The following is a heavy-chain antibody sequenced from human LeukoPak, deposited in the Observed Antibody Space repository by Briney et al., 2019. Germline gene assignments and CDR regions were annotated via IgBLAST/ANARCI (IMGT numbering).Heavy chain of an antibody. V-gene: IGHV4-61*02. Sequence: SQTLSLTCTVSGGSISSGSYYWSWIRQPAGTGLEWIGRIYTSGSTNYNPSLKSRVTISVDTSKNQFSLKLSSVTAADTAVYYCARISMIVVGSGYYYYMDVWGKGTTVTISS. D-gene: IGHD3-22*01. CDR2: IYTSGST. J-gene: IGHJ6*03. CDR1: GGSISSGSYY. CDR3: ARISMIVVGSGYYYYMDV.